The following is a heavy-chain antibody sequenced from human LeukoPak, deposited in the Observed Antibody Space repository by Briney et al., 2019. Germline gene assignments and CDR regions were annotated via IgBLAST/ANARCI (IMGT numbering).Heavy chain of an antibody. CDR1: GGSISSYY. CDR2: IYTSGST. V-gene: IGHV4-4*07. J-gene: IGHJ5*02. CDR3: ARDESKYSSGWYWFDP. Sequence: SETLSLTCTVSGGSISSYYWSWIRQPAGKGLEWIGRIYTSGSTNYNPSIKSRVTISVDKSKNQFSLKLSSVTAADTAVYYCARDESKYSSGWYWFDPWGQGTLVTVSS. D-gene: IGHD6-19*01.